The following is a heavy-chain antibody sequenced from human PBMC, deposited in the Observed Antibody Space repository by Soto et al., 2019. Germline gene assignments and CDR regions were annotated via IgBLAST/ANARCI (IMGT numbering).Heavy chain of an antibody. CDR3: ARGYGADVGRVGY. CDR2: VDPLSGAI. D-gene: IGHD3-10*01. CDR1: GGTFNTYA. V-gene: IGHV1-69*14. Sequence: VQLVQSGAEVKKPGSSVRVSCKASGGTFNTYAITWVRQAPGRGLEWVGGVDPLSGAIHYSQKLQGRVTITVDNPRTTADMELKNLTLADTAFYFCARGYGADVGRVGYWGQGTLGSVSS. J-gene: IGHJ4*02.